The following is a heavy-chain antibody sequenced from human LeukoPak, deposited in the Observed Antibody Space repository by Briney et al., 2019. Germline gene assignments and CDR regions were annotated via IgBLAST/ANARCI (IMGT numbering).Heavy chain of an antibody. CDR1: GFTFSSYS. D-gene: IGHD6-19*01. V-gene: IGHV3-21*01. J-gene: IGHJ4*02. CDR2: ISSSSSYI. CDR3: AREGIAVAGFDY. Sequence: GGSLRLSCAASGFTFSSYSMNWVRQAPGKGLEWVSSISSSSSYIYYADSVKGRFTISRDNAKNSLYLQMNSLRAEDTAVYYCAREGIAVAGFDYWGQGTLVTVSS.